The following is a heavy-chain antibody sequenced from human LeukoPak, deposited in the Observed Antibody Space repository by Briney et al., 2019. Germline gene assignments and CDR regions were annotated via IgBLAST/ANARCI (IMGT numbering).Heavy chain of an antibody. Sequence: SETLSLTCAVYGGSFSGYYWSWIRQPPGKGLEWIGEINHSGSTNYNPSLKSRVTISVDTSKNQFSLKLSSVTAADTAVYYCARDLMSSSSWYLWGQGTLVTVSS. CDR2: INHSGST. CDR1: GGSFSGYY. CDR3: ARDLMSSSSWYL. J-gene: IGHJ4*02. V-gene: IGHV4-34*01. D-gene: IGHD6-13*01.